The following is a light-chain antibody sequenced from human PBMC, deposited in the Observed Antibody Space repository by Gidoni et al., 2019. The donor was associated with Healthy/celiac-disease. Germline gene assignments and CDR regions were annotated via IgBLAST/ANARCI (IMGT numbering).Light chain of an antibody. CDR3: CSYAGSSLYV. CDR2: EGS. V-gene: IGLV2-23*01. Sequence: QSALTQPASVSGSPGQSITISCTGTSSDVVSYNLVSWYQQHPGKAPKLMIYEGSKRPSGVSNRFSGSKSGNTASLTISGRQAEDEADYYCCSYAGSSLYVFGTGTKVTVL. J-gene: IGLJ1*01. CDR1: SSDVVSYNL.